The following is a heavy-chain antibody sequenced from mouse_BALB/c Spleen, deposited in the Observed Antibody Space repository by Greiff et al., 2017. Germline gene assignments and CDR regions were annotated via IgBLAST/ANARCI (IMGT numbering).Heavy chain of an antibody. CDR2: ISSGGSYT. CDR3: ARHEGYDYDDKVWYFDV. D-gene: IGHD2-4*01. V-gene: IGHV5-6*01. J-gene: IGHJ1*01. CDR1: GFTFSSYG. Sequence: EVHLVESGGDLVKPGGSLKLSCAASGFTFSSYGMSWVRQTPDKRLEWVATISSGGSYTYYPDSVKGRFTISRDNAKNTLYLQMSSLKSEDTAMYYCARHEGYDYDDKVWYFDVWGAGTTVTVSS.